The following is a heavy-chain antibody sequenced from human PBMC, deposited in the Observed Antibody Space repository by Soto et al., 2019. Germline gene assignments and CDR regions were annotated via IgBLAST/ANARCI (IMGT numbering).Heavy chain of an antibody. CDR1: GYSISSGYY. V-gene: IGHV4-38-2*01. J-gene: IGHJ4*02. Sequence: SETLSLTCAVSGYSISSGYYCGWIRQPPGKGLEWIGSIYHSGSTYYNPSLKSRVTISVDTSKNQFSLKLSSVTAADTAVYYCARAGPILRYFDWRYYFDYWGQGTLVTVSS. CDR2: IYHSGST. D-gene: IGHD3-9*01. CDR3: ARAGPILRYFDWRYYFDY.